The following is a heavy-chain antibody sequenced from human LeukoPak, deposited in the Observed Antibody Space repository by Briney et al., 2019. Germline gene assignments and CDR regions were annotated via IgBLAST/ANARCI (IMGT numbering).Heavy chain of an antibody. J-gene: IGHJ4*02. CDR3: ARQKAYSDYVSD. D-gene: IGHD4-11*01. CDR2: VYYNGDT. Sequence: SQTLPLTCTVSGGSISSSIYYWGWIRQPPGKGLEWIGSVYYNGDTYYTPSLKSRATTSIDTSRNQFSLKLSSVTAADMAIYYCARQKAYSDYVSDWGQGTLVTVSS. V-gene: IGHV4-39*01. CDR1: GGSISSSIYY.